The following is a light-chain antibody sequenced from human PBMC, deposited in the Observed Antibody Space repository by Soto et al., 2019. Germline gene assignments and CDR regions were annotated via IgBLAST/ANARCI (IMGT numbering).Light chain of an antibody. J-gene: IGLJ3*02. Sequence: QSALTQPASVSGSPGQSITISCAGTSSDVGRYNLVSWFQQHPGKAPKLMIYEGSKRPSGVSNRFSGSKSGNTASLTISGLQAEDEADYHCCSYAASTTWVFGGGTKLTVL. CDR3: CSYAASTTWV. V-gene: IGLV2-23*01. CDR2: EGS. CDR1: SSDVGRYNL.